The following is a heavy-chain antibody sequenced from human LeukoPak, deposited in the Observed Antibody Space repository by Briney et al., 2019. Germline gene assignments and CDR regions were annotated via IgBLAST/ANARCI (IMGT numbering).Heavy chain of an antibody. D-gene: IGHD3-22*01. V-gene: IGHV3-30*18. CDR1: GFTFSSYG. J-gene: IGHJ4*02. CDR3: AKDDTYYYDSSGYLGY. CDR2: ISYDGSNK. Sequence: PGGSLRLSCAASGFTFSSYGMHWVRQAPGKGLEWVAVISYDGSNKYYADSVKGRFTISRDNSKNTLYLQMNSLRAEDTAVYYCAKDDTYYYDSSGYLGYWGQGTLVTVSS.